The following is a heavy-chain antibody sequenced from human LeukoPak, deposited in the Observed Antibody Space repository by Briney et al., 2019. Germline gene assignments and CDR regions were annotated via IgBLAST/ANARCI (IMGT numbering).Heavy chain of an antibody. Sequence: GGSLRLSCAASGFTFSSYAMHWVRQAAGKGLEWVAVISYDGSNKYYADSVKGRFTISRDNSKNTLYLQMNSLRAEDTAVYYCASPPYGGNGYYFDYWGQGTLVTVSS. V-gene: IGHV3-30-3*01. CDR3: ASPPYGGNGYYFDY. J-gene: IGHJ4*02. D-gene: IGHD4-23*01. CDR1: GFTFSSYA. CDR2: ISYDGSNK.